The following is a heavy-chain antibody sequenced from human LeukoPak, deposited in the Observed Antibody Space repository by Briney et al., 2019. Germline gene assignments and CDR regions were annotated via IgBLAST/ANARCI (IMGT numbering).Heavy chain of an antibody. CDR2: ISSSSSYI. V-gene: IGHV3-21*01. D-gene: IGHD3-22*01. CDR1: GFTFSSYS. J-gene: IGHJ3*02. CDR3: ARVQSYDSSGYYPYDAFDI. Sequence: GGSLRLSCAASGFTFSSYSMNWVRQAPGKGLKWVSSISSSSSYIYYADSVKGRFTISRDNAKNSLYLQMNSLRAEDTAVYYCARVQSYDSSGYYPYDAFDIWGQGTMVTVSS.